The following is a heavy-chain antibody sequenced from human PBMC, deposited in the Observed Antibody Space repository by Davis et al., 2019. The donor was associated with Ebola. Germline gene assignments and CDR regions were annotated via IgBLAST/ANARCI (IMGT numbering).Heavy chain of an antibody. CDR3: TRGRGGSSWELY. J-gene: IGHJ4*02. D-gene: IGHD6-13*01. CDR2: IYSGGSA. Sequence: GGSLRLSCAASGFTVSSSYMSWVRQAPGKGLEWVSVIYSGGSAYYADSVKGRFTISRDSSRNTLYLQMNSLRADDTATYYCTRGRGGSSWELYWGRGTLVAVSS. CDR1: GFTVSSSY. V-gene: IGHV3-53*01.